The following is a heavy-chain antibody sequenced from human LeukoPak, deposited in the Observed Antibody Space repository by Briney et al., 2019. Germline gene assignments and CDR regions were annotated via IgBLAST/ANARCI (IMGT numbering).Heavy chain of an antibody. CDR1: GVSFSGYY. J-gene: IGHJ4*02. V-gene: IGHV4-34*01. CDR2: INHSGST. D-gene: IGHD5-18*01. CDR3: ARGYSYGLADY. Sequence: SETLSPTCAVYGVSFSGYYWSWIRQPPGKGLEWIGEINHSGSTNYNPSLKSRVTISVDTSKNQFSLKLSSVTAADTAVYYCARGYSYGLADYWGQGTLVTVSS.